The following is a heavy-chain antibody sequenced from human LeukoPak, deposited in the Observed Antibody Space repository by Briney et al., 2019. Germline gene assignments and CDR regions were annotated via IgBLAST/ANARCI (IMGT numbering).Heavy chain of an antibody. V-gene: IGHV4-39*07. CDR3: AREQIAAAGFFDY. Sequence: SETLSLTCTVSGDSISSSSHFCGWIRQPPGKGLEWIGSIDYSGTTYYNPSLKSRVTISVDTSKNQFSLKLSSVTAADTAVYYCAREQIAAAGFFDYWGQGTLVTVSS. CDR1: GDSISSSSHF. CDR2: IDYSGTT. J-gene: IGHJ4*02. D-gene: IGHD6-13*01.